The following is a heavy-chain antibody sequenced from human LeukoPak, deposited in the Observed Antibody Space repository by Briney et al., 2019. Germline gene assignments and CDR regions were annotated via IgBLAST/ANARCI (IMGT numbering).Heavy chain of an antibody. J-gene: IGHJ4*02. CDR1: GFTFSSYS. Sequence: GGSLRLSCAASGFTFSSYSMNWVRQAPGKGLEWVSSINSKSWYIYYADSLKGRFTISRDNGKNSVYLQMNSLRAEDTAVYFCARADSSSSRLDCWGQGTLVTVSS. V-gene: IGHV3-21*01. CDR3: ARADSSSSRLDC. D-gene: IGHD6-6*01. CDR2: INSKSWYI.